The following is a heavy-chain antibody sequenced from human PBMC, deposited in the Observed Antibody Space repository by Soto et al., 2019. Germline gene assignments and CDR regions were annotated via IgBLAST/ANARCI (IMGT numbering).Heavy chain of an antibody. CDR2: IKEDGSDM. CDR1: GFTFSSYW. D-gene: IGHD3-3*01. CDR3: ATEVWVYYDFWSGYSDY. V-gene: IGHV3-7*01. J-gene: IGHJ4*02. Sequence: EVQLVESGGGLVQPGGSLRLSCAASGFTFSSYWMSWVRQAPGKGLEWVANIKEDGSDMYYVDSVKGRFTISRDNAKNSLYLQMNSLMAEETAVYYCATEVWVYYDFWSGYSDYWGQGTLVTVSS.